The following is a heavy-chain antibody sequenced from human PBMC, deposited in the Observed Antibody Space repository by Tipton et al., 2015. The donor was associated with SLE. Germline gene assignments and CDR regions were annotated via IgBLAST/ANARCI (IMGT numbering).Heavy chain of an antibody. V-gene: IGHV3-23*01. J-gene: IGHJ2*01. D-gene: IGHD6-19*01. CDR1: GFTFSSYA. CDR3: AKDDTVAGTRWYFDL. Sequence: SLRLSCAASGFTFSSYAMSWVRQAPGKGLEWVSAISGSGGSTYYADSVKGRFTISRDNSKNTLYLQMNSLRAEDTAVYYCAKDDTVAGTRWYFDLWGRGTLVTVSS. CDR2: ISGSGGST.